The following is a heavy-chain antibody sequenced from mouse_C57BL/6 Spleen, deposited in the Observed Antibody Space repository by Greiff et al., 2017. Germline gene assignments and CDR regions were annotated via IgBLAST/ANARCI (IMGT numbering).Heavy chain of an antibody. D-gene: IGHD3-3*01. V-gene: IGHV3-8*01. CDR3: ARWRGDGGRYFDV. J-gene: IGHJ1*03. CDR1: GYSITSDY. Sequence: VQLKASGPGLANPSQTLSLTFSVTGYSITSDYWNWIRKFPGNKLEYMGYISYSGSTYYNPSLKSRISITRDTSKNQYYLQLNSVTTEDTATYYCARWRGDGGRYFDVWGTGTTVTVSS. CDR2: ISYSGST.